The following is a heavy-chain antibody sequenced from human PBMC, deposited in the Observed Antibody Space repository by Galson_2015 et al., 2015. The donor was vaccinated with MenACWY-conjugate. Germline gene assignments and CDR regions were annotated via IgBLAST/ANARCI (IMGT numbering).Heavy chain of an antibody. Sequence: SLRLSCAASGFTFRSYAMNWVRQAPGKGLEWVSAISGSGDSTYYADSVKGRFTISRDNSKNTLYLLMISLGAEDTAVYYCAQDGALYYFGSGSSIFDYWGQGTLVTVSS. CDR3: AQDGALYYFGSGSSIFDY. V-gene: IGHV3-23*01. J-gene: IGHJ4*02. CDR2: ISGSGDST. CDR1: GFTFRSYA. D-gene: IGHD3-10*01.